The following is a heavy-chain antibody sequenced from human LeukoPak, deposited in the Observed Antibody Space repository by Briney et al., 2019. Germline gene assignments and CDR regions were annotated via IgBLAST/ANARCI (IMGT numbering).Heavy chain of an antibody. CDR1: GGSISSYY. CDR2: IYYSGST. D-gene: IGHD3-22*01. J-gene: IGHJ4*02. Sequence: SETLSLTCTVSGGSISSYYWSWIRQPPGKGLEWIGYIYYSGSTNYNPSLKSRVTISVDTSKNQFSLKLSSVTAADTAVYYCASSGYYYDSSGYWWGQGTLVTVSS. V-gene: IGHV4-59*08. CDR3: ASSGYYYDSSGYW.